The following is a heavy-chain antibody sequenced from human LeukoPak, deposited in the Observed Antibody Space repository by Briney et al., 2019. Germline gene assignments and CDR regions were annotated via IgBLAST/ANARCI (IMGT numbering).Heavy chain of an antibody. Sequence: GGSLRLSCAASGFTFSSYGMHWVRQAPGKGLEWVAVISYDGSNKYYADSVKGRFTISRDNSKNTLYLQMNSLRAEDTVVYYCAKGGIAGYYFDYWGQGTLVTVSS. D-gene: IGHD6-13*01. J-gene: IGHJ4*02. CDR3: AKGGIAGYYFDY. CDR1: GFTFSSYG. V-gene: IGHV3-30*18. CDR2: ISYDGSNK.